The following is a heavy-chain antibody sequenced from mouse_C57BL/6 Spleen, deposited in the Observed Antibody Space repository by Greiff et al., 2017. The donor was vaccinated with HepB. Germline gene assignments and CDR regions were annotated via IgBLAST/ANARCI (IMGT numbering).Heavy chain of an antibody. CDR3: ARANYYGSSLHYYAMAY. Sequence: EVKLMESGGGLVKPGGSLKLSCAASGFTFSDYGMHWVRQAPEKGLEWVAYISSGSSTIYYADTVKGRFTISRDNAKNTLFLQMTSLRSEDTAMYYWARANYYGSSLHYYAMAYWGQGTSVTVSS. CDR2: ISSGSSTI. J-gene: IGHJ4*01. V-gene: IGHV5-17*01. D-gene: IGHD1-1*01. CDR1: GFTFSDYG.